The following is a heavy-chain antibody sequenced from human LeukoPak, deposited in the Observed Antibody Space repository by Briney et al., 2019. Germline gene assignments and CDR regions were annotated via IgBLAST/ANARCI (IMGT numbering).Heavy chain of an antibody. CDR3: AKDPTDYGDYDY. V-gene: IGHV3-53*01. CDR2: IYSGGST. J-gene: IGHJ4*02. Sequence: GGSLRLSCAASGFTVSSNYMSWVRQAPGKGLEWVSVIYSGGSTYYADSVKGRFTISRDNSKNTLYLQMNSLRAEDTAVYYCAKDPTDYGDYDYWGQGTLVTVSS. D-gene: IGHD4-17*01. CDR1: GFTVSSNY.